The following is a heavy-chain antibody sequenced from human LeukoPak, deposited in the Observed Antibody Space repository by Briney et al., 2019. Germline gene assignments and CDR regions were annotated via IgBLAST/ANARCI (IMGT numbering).Heavy chain of an antibody. CDR3: ARLAGDY. V-gene: IGHV4-34*01. CDR2: INHSGST. D-gene: IGHD3-10*01. CDR1: GGSFSGYY. J-gene: IGHJ4*02. Sequence: SETLSLTCAVYGGSFSGYYWSWIRQPPGKGPEWIGEINHSGSTNYNPSLKSRVTISVDTSKNQFSLKLSSVTAADTAVYYCARLAGDYWGQGTLVTVS.